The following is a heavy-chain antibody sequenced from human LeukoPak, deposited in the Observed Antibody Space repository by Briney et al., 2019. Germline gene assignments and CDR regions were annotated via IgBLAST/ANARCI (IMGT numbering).Heavy chain of an antibody. V-gene: IGHV4-39*07. CDR3: ARKREGETTGIVR. J-gene: IGHJ4*02. CDR2: IYYTGRT. D-gene: IGHD1-1*01. Sequence: PSETLSLTCTVSGGSINTRSNYWGWIRQSPGAGLEWIGNIYYTGRTDYNPSLKSRVTISMDTSENQFSLKLSSVTAADTAVYFCARKREGETTGIVRWGQGTLVTVSS. CDR1: GGSINTRSNY.